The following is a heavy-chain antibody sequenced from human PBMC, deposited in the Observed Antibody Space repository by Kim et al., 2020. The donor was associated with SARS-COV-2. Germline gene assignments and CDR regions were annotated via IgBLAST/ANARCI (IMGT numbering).Heavy chain of an antibody. Sequence: SVKVSCKASGGTFSSYAISWVRQAPGQGLEWMGGIIPIFGTANYAQKFQGRVTITADESTSTAYMELSSLRSEDTAVYYCACRPGFGELSGRNYFDYWGQGTLVTVSS. V-gene: IGHV1-69*13. CDR2: IIPIFGTA. J-gene: IGHJ4*02. CDR1: GGTFSSYA. CDR3: ACRPGFGELSGRNYFDY. D-gene: IGHD3-10*01.